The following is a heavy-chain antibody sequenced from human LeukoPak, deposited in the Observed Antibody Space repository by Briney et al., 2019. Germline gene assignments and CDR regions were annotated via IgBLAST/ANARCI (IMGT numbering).Heavy chain of an antibody. CDR1: GYTFTSYG. Sequence: GASVKVSCKASGYTFTSYGISWVRQAPGQGLEWMGWISVYNGNTNYAQKLQGRVTMTTDTSTSTAYMELRSLRSDDTAVYYCARDFMADYYDSSGYYPWGQGTLVTVSS. CDR2: ISVYNGNT. D-gene: IGHD3-22*01. V-gene: IGHV1-18*01. CDR3: ARDFMADYYDSSGYYP. J-gene: IGHJ5*02.